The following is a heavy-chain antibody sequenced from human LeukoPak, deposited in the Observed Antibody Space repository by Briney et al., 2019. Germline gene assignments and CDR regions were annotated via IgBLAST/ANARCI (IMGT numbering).Heavy chain of an antibody. CDR3: ARSRSVSNYKGMDV. CDR1: GFTFDDYG. J-gene: IGHJ6*02. CDR2: INWNGGST. V-gene: IGHV3-20*04. D-gene: IGHD5/OR15-5a*01. Sequence: PGGSLRLSCAASGFTFDDYGMSWVRQAPGKGLEWVSGINWNGGSTGYAGSVKGRFTISRDNAKNSLYLQMNSLRAEDTAVYYCARSRSVSNYKGMDVWGQGTTVTVSS.